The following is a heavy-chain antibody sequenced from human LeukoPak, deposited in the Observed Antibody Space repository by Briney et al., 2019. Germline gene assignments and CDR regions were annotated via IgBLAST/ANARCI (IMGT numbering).Heavy chain of an antibody. CDR2: IKEDGSDK. V-gene: IGHV3-7*01. CDR1: GFTFSNYW. Sequence: GGSLRLSCAASGFTFSNYWMNWVRQAPGKGLEWVANIKEDGSDKYYVDSVKGRFSISKDNAKNSLYLQMNSLRAEDTAVYYCARDPGVAVAGTDPPWGQGTLVTVSS. D-gene: IGHD6-19*01. CDR3: ARDPGVAVAGTDPP. J-gene: IGHJ5*02.